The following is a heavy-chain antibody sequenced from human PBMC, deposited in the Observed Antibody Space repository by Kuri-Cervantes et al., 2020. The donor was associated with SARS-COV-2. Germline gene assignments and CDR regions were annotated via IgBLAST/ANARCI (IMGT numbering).Heavy chain of an antibody. CDR3: ARIAWGSGDTNWFDP. Sequence: SGPTLVKPTQTLTLTCTFSGFSLSTSGMCVSWIRQPPGKALEWLALIDWDDDKYYSTSLKTRLTISKDTSKSQVVLTMTNMDPVDTATYYCARIAWGSGDTNWFDPWGQGTLVTVSS. J-gene: IGHJ5*02. CDR2: IDWDDDK. V-gene: IGHV2-70*01. CDR1: GFSLSTSGMC. D-gene: IGHD6-19*01.